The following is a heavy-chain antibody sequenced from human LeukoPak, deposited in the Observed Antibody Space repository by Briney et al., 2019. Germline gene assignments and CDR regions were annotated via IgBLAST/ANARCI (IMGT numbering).Heavy chain of an antibody. D-gene: IGHD3-10*01. Sequence: GGSLRLSCAASGFTFSRYDMNWVRQVPGKGLEWVSHISSSGSAIYYADSVKGRFTISRDSAKRSLFLQMNSLRAEDTAVYYCAREVSASGSLDVWGQGTTVTVSS. CDR1: GFTFSRYD. CDR3: AREVSASGSLDV. CDR2: ISSSGSAI. J-gene: IGHJ6*02. V-gene: IGHV3-48*03.